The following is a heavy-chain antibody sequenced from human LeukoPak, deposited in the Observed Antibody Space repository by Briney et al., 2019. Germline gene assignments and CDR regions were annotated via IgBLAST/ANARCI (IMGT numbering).Heavy chain of an antibody. Sequence: EGSLRLSCAASGFTFSSYAMHWVRQAPGKGLEWVAVISYGGSDKHYADSVKGRFTISRDNSKNTLYLQMNSLRAEDTAVYYCVRRSGSDYDAFDIWGQGTMVTVSS. J-gene: IGHJ3*02. CDR1: GFTFSSYA. D-gene: IGHD5-12*01. CDR2: ISYGGSDK. V-gene: IGHV3-30-3*01. CDR3: VRRSGSDYDAFDI.